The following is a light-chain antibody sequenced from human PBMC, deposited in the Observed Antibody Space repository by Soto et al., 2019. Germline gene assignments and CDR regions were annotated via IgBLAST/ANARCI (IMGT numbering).Light chain of an antibody. J-gene: IGKJ2*01. Sequence: EIVLTQSPATLSLSPGERATLSCRASQSVSSYLAWYQQKPGQAPRLLIYDASNRATGIPARFSGSGSGTDFDLTIRSLEPEDFAVYCCQQRSNWPYTFGQGTKLEIK. CDR3: QQRSNWPYT. V-gene: IGKV3-11*01. CDR1: QSVSSY. CDR2: DAS.